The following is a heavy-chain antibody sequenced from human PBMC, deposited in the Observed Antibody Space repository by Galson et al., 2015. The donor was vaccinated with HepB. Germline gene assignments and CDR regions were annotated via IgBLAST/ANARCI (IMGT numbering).Heavy chain of an antibody. D-gene: IGHD3-22*01. CDR2: IIPIFGTA. CDR1: GVTFSSYA. J-gene: IGHJ4*02. V-gene: IGHV1-69*06. Sequence: SVKVSCKASGVTFSSYAISWVRQAPGQGLEWIGGIIPIFGTANYAQKFQGRVTITADKSTSTAYMELSSLRSEDTAVYYCAENAGVDYYDSSGYFDVWGQGTLVTVSS. CDR3: AENAGVDYYDSSGYFDV.